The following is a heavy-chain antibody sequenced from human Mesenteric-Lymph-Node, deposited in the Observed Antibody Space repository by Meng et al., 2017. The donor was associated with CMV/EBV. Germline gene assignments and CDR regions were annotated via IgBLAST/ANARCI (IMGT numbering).Heavy chain of an antibody. J-gene: IGHJ4*02. Sequence: ASVKVSCKASGFTFTVYYIHWVRQAPEQGLEWMGWINPNSGDTNYAQEFQGRVTMTTDTSTSTAYMELRSLRSDDTAVYYCARDSEWELRRPFDYWGQGTLVTVSS. CDR3: ARDSEWELRRPFDY. CDR2: INPNSGDT. D-gene: IGHD1-26*01. CDR1: GFTFTVYY. V-gene: IGHV1-2*02.